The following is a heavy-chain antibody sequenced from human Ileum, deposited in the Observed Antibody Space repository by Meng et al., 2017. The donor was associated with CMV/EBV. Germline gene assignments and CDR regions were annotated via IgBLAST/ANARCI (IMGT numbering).Heavy chain of an antibody. Sequence: SCAASVFTVSLYWLSWVRHSPGKGLEWVANIKQDGSEKYYVDSVKGRFAISRDNAKNSLDLQMNSLRAEDTAVYYCARDEGVLGWFDPWGQGTLVTVSS. CDR1: VFTVSLYW. CDR2: IKQDGSEK. J-gene: IGHJ5*02. D-gene: IGHD3-10*01. CDR3: ARDEGVLGWFDP. V-gene: IGHV3-7*01.